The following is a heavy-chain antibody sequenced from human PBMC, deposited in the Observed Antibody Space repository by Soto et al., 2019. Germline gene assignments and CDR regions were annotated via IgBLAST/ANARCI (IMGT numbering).Heavy chain of an antibody. J-gene: IGHJ5*02. D-gene: IGHD1-26*01. CDR2: ISGSSRTT. Sequence: GGSLRLSCAASGFTFRTYAMSWVRQAPGKGLEWVSTISGSSRTTDYADSVKGRFTISRDNANNTLYLQMNSLRADDTAVYYCSEDQAGAARADHNAFDPWGQGTLVTVSS. CDR3: SEDQAGAARADHNAFDP. V-gene: IGHV3-23*01. CDR1: GFTFRTYA.